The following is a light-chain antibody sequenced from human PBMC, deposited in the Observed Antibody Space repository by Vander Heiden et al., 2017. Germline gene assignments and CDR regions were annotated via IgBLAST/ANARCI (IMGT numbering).Light chain of an antibody. CDR3: QQSDITPIT. CDR1: QSISNY. CDR2: AAS. V-gene: IGKV1-39*01. Sequence: DIQMTQSPSSLSASVGDRVTITCRASQSISNYLNWYQQKAGIAPKLLIYAASTLQRGVPSRFSGSGSGTDFTLTISSLQHEDFATYYCQQSDITPITFGQGTRLEI. J-gene: IGKJ5*01.